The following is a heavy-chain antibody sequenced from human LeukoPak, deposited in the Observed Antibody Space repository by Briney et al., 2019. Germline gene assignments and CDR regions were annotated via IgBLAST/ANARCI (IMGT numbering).Heavy chain of an antibody. CDR3: ARSAMIVVAPFDY. CDR1: GYTFTGYY. D-gene: IGHD3-22*01. Sequence: GASVKVSCKASGYTFTGYYMHWVRQAPGQGLEWMGWINPNSGGTNYAQKFQGRVTMTRDTSISTAYMELSRLRSDDTAVYYCARSAMIVVAPFDYWDRGTLVTVSS. J-gene: IGHJ4*02. CDR2: INPNSGGT. V-gene: IGHV1-2*02.